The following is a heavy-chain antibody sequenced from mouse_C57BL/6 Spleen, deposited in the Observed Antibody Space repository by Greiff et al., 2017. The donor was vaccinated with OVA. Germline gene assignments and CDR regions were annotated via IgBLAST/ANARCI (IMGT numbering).Heavy chain of an antibody. V-gene: IGHV1-52*01. CDR2: IDPSDSET. D-gene: IGHD1-1*01. CDR1: GYTFPSYW. CDR3: ARYDYGSRKYYFDY. Sequence: QVQLQQPGAELVRPGSSVKLSCKASGYTFPSYWLHWVKQRPIQGLEWIGNIDPSDSETNYNQKFKDKATLPVDTTSRTAYMQLSSLTSEDSAVYYFARYDYGSRKYYFDYWGKGTTLTVSS. J-gene: IGHJ2*01.